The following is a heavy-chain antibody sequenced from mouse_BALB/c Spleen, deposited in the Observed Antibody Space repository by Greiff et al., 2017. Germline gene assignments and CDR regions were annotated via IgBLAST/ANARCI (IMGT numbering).Heavy chain of an antibody. CDR3: AYRKERDDYAMDD. V-gene: IGHV2-9*02. CDR2: IWAGGST. D-gene: IGHD2-14*01. CDR1: GFSLPSYC. Sequence: VQLVESGPGLVPPSQSLSFTCTVSGFSLPSYCVHWVRQPPGKGLEWLGVIWAGGSTNYISALMSRLSISKDNSKRQVFLKMNSLKTDDTAMYYCAYRKERDDYAMDDWGEGTSVTVAA. J-gene: IGHJ4*01.